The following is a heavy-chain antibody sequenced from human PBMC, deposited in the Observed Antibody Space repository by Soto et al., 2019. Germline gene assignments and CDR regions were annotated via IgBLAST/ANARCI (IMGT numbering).Heavy chain of an antibody. D-gene: IGHD6-19*01. J-gene: IGHJ4*02. CDR3: ARAVAVPADFDY. Sequence: ASVKVSCKASGYTFTSYGISWVRQAPGQRLEWMGWINAGNGNTKYSQKFQGRVTITRDTSASTAYMELSNLRSEDTAVYYCARAVAVPADFDYWGQGTLVTVSS. V-gene: IGHV1-3*01. CDR1: GYTFTSYG. CDR2: INAGNGNT.